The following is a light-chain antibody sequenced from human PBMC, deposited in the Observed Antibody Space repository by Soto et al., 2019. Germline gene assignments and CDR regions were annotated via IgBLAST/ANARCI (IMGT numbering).Light chain of an antibody. CDR1: QSFGSSY. Sequence: EVVLTQSPGTLSLSPGERATLSCRASQSFGSSYLACYQQKPGQAPRLLIYGASNRATGIPAMFSGYGSGTDFTLTISRLEPEDFAVYYCQQYGSSSWTFGQGTKVEIK. J-gene: IGKJ1*01. CDR3: QQYGSSSWT. CDR2: GAS. V-gene: IGKV3-20*01.